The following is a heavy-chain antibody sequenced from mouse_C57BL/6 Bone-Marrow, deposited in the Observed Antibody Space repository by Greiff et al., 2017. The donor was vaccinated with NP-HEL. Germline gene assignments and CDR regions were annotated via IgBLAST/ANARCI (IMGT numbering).Heavy chain of an antibody. J-gene: IGHJ2*01. D-gene: IGHD2-3*01. CDR3: AREGVDGFPYYFDY. V-gene: IGHV1-54*01. CDR1: GYAFTNYL. CDR2: INPGSGGT. Sequence: QVQLQQSGAELVRPGTSVKVSCKASGYAFTNYLIEWVKQRPGQGLEWIGVINPGSGGTNYNEKFKGKATLTADKSSSTAYMQLSSLTSEDSAVYFCAREGVDGFPYYFDYWGQGTTLTVSS.